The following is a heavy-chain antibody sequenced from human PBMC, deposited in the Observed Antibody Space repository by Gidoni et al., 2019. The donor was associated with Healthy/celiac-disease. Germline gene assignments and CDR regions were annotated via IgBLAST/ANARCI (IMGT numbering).Heavy chain of an antibody. CDR1: GFTFSSYS. CDR2: ISSSSSYI. D-gene: IGHD6-6*01. V-gene: IGHV3-21*01. CDR3: ARTRGEYSSSYVRAFDI. Sequence: EVQLVESGGGLVKPGGSLRLSCAASGFTFSSYSMNWVRQAPGKGLEWVSSISSSSSYIYYADSVKGRFTISRDNAKNSLYLQMNSLRAEDTAVYYCARTRGEYSSSYVRAFDIWGQGTMVTVSS. J-gene: IGHJ3*02.